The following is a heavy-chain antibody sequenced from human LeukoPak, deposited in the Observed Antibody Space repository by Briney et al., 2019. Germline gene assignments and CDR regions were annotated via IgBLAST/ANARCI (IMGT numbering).Heavy chain of an antibody. Sequence: GGSLRLSCAASGFTFSSYAMSWVRQVSGKGLEWVSAISGSGGSTYYADSVKGRFTISRDNSKNTLYLQMSSLRAEDTAVYYCAKVTQSYCSGGSCYDDYWGQGTLVTVSS. CDR3: AKVTQSYCSGGSCYDDY. D-gene: IGHD2-15*01. CDR2: ISGSGGST. V-gene: IGHV3-23*01. CDR1: GFTFSSYA. J-gene: IGHJ4*02.